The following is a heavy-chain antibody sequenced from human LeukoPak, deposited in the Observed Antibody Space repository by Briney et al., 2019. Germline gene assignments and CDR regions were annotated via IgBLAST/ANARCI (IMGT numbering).Heavy chain of an antibody. Sequence: GGSLRLSCAGSGFTFRGYGMHCVRQARGKGLEGVTGIAYEGRRKHYPDSVRGGFTISRDNASNTIDLQRNSLRLRHPAVYHCTRYDSSRVDPCGQRTLVIGSS. CDR1: GFTFRGYG. CDR3: TRYDSSRVDP. CDR2: IAYEGRRK. J-gene: IGHJ5*02. V-gene: IGHV3-30*03. D-gene: IGHD3-3*01.